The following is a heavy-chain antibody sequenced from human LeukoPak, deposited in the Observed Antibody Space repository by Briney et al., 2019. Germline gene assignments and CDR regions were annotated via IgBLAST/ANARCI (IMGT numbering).Heavy chain of an antibody. CDR1: GYTFTSYG. J-gene: IGHJ4*02. D-gene: IGHD6-19*01. V-gene: IGHV1-18*01. CDR3: ARVLSEIAVAGYFDY. CDR2: ISAYNGNT. Sequence: GASVKVSCKASGYTFTSYGISWVRQAPGQGLEWMGWISAYNGNTNYAQKLQGRVTMTTDTSTSTAYMELRSLRSDDTAVYYCARVLSEIAVAGYFDYWGQGTLVTVSS.